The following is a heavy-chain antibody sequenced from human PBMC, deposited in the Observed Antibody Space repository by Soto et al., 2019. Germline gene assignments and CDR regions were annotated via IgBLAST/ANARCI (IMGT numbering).Heavy chain of an antibody. J-gene: IGHJ4*02. D-gene: IGHD3-22*01. Sequence: QVQLVQSGAEEKKPGASVKVSCKASGYTFTSYAMPWVRQAPGQRLEWMGWINAGNGNTKYSQKFQGRVTITRDTYASTAYMELSSLRSEDTAVYYCARVTYYYDSSGRRSYYFDYWGQGTLVTVSS. CDR1: GYTFTSYA. CDR2: INAGNGNT. CDR3: ARVTYYYDSSGRRSYYFDY. V-gene: IGHV1-3*05.